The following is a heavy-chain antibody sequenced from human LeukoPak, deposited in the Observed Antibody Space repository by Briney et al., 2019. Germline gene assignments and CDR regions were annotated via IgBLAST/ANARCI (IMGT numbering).Heavy chain of an antibody. Sequence: ASVKVSCKASGYTFTGYYMHWVRQAPGQGIEWMGWINPNSGGTNYAQKFQGRVTMTRDTSISTAYMELSRMRSDDTAVYYCARGIRLLVHYYYYMDVWGKGTTVTVSS. V-gene: IGHV1-2*02. CDR3: ARGIRLLVHYYYYMDV. D-gene: IGHD5-18*01. J-gene: IGHJ6*03. CDR1: GYTFTGYY. CDR2: INPNSGGT.